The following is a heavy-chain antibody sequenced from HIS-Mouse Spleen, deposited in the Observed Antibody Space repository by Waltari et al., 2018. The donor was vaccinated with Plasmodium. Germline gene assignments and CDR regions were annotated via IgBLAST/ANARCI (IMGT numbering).Heavy chain of an antibody. CDR3: ARAPIRDAFDI. CDR1: GGSFSGYY. J-gene: IGHJ3*02. D-gene: IGHD3-9*01. V-gene: IGHV4-34*01. Sequence: QVQLQQWGAGLLKPSETLSLTCPVYGGSFSGYYWTWIRQPPGKGLEWIGEINHSGSTNYNPSLKSRVTISVDTSKNQFSLKLSSVTAADTAVYYCARAPIRDAFDIWGQGTMVTVSS. CDR2: INHSGST.